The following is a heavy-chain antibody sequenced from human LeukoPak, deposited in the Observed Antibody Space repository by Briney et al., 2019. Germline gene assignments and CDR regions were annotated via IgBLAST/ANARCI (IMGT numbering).Heavy chain of an antibody. D-gene: IGHD1-1*01. CDR2: ISWNSRTM. CDR1: GFTFDDFA. Sequence: GGSLRLSCAASGFTFDDFAMHWVRQAPGKGLEWVSAISWNSRTMGYADSVKGRFTISRDNAKNSLYLQMNSLRAEDMALYYCAKDSGASYILNFDSWGQGTLVAVSS. CDR3: AKDSGASYILNFDS. J-gene: IGHJ4*02. V-gene: IGHV3-9*03.